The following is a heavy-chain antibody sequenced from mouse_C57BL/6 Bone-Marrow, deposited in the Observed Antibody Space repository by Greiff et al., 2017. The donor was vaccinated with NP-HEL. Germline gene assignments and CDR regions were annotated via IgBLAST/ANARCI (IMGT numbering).Heavy chain of an antibody. Sequence: QVQLQQPGAELVKPGASVKLSCKASGYTFTSYWMQWVKQRPGQGLEWIGEIDPSDSYTNYNQKFKGKATLTVDTSSSTAYMQLSSLTSEDSAVYYCARSKDGSLLYYAMDYWGQGTSVTVSS. J-gene: IGHJ4*01. CDR1: GYTFTSYW. V-gene: IGHV1-50*01. D-gene: IGHD1-1*01. CDR3: ARSKDGSLLYYAMDY. CDR2: IDPSDSYT.